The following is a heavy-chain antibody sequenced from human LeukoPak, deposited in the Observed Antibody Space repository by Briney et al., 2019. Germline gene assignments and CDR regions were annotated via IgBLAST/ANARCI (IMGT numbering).Heavy chain of an antibody. D-gene: IGHD2-8*02. J-gene: IGHJ4*02. Sequence: GGSLRLSCAASGFTFSSLAMTWFRRAPGKGLEWVSGFDGNGPNTYYADSVKGRWTISRDNSRNTLYLEMNSLRPEDTAIYYCAKPRTTGLGWAQFDYWGQGSLVTVSS. CDR3: AKPRTTGLGWAQFDY. V-gene: IGHV3-23*01. CDR1: GFTFSSLA. CDR2: FDGNGPNT.